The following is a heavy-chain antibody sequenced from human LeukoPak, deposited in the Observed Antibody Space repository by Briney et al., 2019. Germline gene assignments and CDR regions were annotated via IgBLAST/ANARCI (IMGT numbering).Heavy chain of an antibody. J-gene: IGHJ4*02. V-gene: IGHV3-7*01. CDR2: INQDGSEK. CDR1: GSTSSRYY. Sequence: GGSLRLSCAASGSTSSRYYMSWARQTPEQGLEWVANINQDGSEKNYVDSVKGRFTISRDNAKNSLYLQMNSLRAEDTAVYYCASAAGWESAYWGQGTLVTVSS. D-gene: IGHD1-26*01. CDR3: ASAAGWESAY.